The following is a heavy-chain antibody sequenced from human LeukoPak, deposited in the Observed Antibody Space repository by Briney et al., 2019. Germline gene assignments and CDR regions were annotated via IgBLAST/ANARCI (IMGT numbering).Heavy chain of an antibody. CDR1: GGSISSSNW. D-gene: IGHD6-13*01. CDR2: IYHSGST. J-gene: IGHJ4*02. CDR3: ARVESSWFNYFDY. V-gene: IGHV4-4*02. Sequence: SETLSLTCAVSGGSISSSNWWSWVRQPPGKGLEWIGEIYHSGSTNYNPSLKSRVTISVDKSKNQFSLKLSSVTAADTAVYYCARVESSWFNYFDYWGQGTLVTVSS.